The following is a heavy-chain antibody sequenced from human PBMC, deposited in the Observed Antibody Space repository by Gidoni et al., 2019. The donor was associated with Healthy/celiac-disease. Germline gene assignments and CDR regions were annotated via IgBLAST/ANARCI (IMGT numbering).Heavy chain of an antibody. D-gene: IGHD4-17*01. CDR1: GFTFSSYG. J-gene: IGHJ4*02. Sequence: QVQLVESGGGVVPPGRSLSLSCAASGFTFSSYGMHWVRQAPGKGLEWVAVIWYDGSNKYYADSVKGRFTISRDNSKNTLYLQMNSLRAEDTAVYYCARTYGDSNHELDYWGQGTLVTVSS. V-gene: IGHV3-33*01. CDR2: IWYDGSNK. CDR3: ARTYGDSNHELDY.